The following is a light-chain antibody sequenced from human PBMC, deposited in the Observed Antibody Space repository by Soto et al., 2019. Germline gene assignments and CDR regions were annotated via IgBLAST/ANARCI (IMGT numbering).Light chain of an antibody. CDR1: QSVSSSY. CDR2: GAS. J-gene: IGKJ2*01. V-gene: IGKV3-20*01. CDR3: QQYGSSPPVYT. Sequence: EIVLTQSPGTLSLSPGERATLSCRASQSVSSSYLAWYQQKPGQAPRLLIYGASSRATGIPDRFSGSGFGTDFTLTISRLEPEDFAVDYCQQYGSSPPVYTFGQGTKLEIK.